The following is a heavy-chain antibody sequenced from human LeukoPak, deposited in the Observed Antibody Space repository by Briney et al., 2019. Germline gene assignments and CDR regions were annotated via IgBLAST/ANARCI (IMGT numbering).Heavy chain of an antibody. D-gene: IGHD2-8*01. CDR3: ARDRNGSYYFDY. V-gene: IGHV3-33*01. J-gene: IGHJ4*02. CDR1: GFTFSSYG. Sequence: GGSLRLYCAASGFTFSSYGMHWVRQAPGKGLEWVAVIWYDGSHKYYADSVKGRFTISRDNSKNTLYLQMNSLRAEDTAVYYCARDRNGSYYFDYWGQGTLVTVSS. CDR2: IWYDGSHK.